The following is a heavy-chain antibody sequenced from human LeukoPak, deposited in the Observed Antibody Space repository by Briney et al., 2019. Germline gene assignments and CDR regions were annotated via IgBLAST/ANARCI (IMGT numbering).Heavy chain of an antibody. CDR3: AKGSYYDSSGSFYFDY. V-gene: IGHV3-23*01. J-gene: IGHJ4*02. D-gene: IGHD3-22*01. Sequence: GGSLRLSCAASGFTFSSYAMSWVRQAPGKGLEWVSGISGSGDNTYYVDSVKGRFTISRDNSKNTLYVQVNSLGTEDTAAYYCAKGSYYDSSGSFYFDYWGQGTLVTVSS. CDR2: ISGSGDNT. CDR1: GFTFSSYA.